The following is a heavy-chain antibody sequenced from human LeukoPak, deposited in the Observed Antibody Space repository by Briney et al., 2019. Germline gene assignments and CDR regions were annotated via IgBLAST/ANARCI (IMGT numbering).Heavy chain of an antibody. V-gene: IGHV1-3*01. J-gene: IGHJ5*02. CDR1: GYTFTIYA. Sequence: ASVKVSFTASGYTFTIYAMHWVRQAPGQRLEWMGWINAGNGNTKYSQKFQGRVTITRDTSASTAYMELSSLRSEDTAVYYCARGGGYLWFGELLSSNWFDPWGQGTLVTVSS. CDR3: ARGGGYLWFGELLSSNWFDP. CDR2: INAGNGNT. D-gene: IGHD3-10*01.